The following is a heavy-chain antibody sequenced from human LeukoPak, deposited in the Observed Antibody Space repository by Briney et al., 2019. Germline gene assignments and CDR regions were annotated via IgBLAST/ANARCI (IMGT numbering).Heavy chain of an antibody. D-gene: IGHD6-19*01. CDR2: IYNSGAKI. V-gene: IGHV3-23*01. CDR1: GLTFSTYS. Sequence: GGSLRLSCAVSGLTFSTYSMTWVRQGPGKGLEWVSSIYNSGAKIFYADSVKGRFTISGDNSKNMLYLQMNSLRVVDTAVYYCAKDVAPDSGWDLDYWGQGTLVTVSS. CDR3: AKDVAPDSGWDLDY. J-gene: IGHJ4*02.